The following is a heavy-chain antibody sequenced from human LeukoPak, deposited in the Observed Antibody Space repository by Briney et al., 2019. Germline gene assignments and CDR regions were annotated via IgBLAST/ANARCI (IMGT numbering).Heavy chain of an antibody. CDR1: GFTFSSYG. J-gene: IGHJ6*04. V-gene: IGHV3-30*03. D-gene: IGHD6-13*01. CDR3: ARAAAGSYGMDV. CDR2: ISYDGSSK. Sequence: PGGSLRLSCAASGFTFSSYGMHWVRQAPGKGLEWVAVISYDGSSKYYADSVKGRFTISRDNSKNTPYLQMNSLRAEDTAVYYCARAAAGSYGMDVWGKGTTVTVSS.